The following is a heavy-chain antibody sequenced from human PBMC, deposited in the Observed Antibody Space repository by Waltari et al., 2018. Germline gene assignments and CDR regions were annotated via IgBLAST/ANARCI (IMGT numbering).Heavy chain of an antibody. CDR3: AKDKSGTYSFDY. V-gene: IGHV3-30*02. CDR1: GFTFRSSG. J-gene: IGHJ4*02. D-gene: IGHD1-26*01. CDR2: IRYDGSIK. Sequence: QVQLEASGGGVVQPGGSLRLSCAASGFTFRSSGMTWVRQAPGKGLELVAFIRYDGSIKNYVDSVKGRFTISRDDSKNTQYLQMNSLRAEDTAVYYCAKDKSGTYSFDYWGQGTLVTVSS.